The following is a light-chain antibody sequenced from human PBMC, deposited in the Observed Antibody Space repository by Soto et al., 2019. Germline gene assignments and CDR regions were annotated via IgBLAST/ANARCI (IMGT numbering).Light chain of an antibody. J-gene: IGKJ2*01. CDR1: QSVSIW. V-gene: IGKV1-5*01. Sequence: DIQMTQSPSTLSASVGDRVTITCRASQSVSIWLAWYQQKPGKAPRLLIYDAASLKTGAPSRFSGSGSGTNFTLTISSLQPDDFATYYCQYDSSFGQGTKVDIK. CDR2: DAA. CDR3: QYDSS.